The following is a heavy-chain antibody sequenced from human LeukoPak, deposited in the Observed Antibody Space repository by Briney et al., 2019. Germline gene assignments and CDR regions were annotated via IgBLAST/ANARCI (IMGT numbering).Heavy chain of an antibody. V-gene: IGHV5-51*01. CDR1: GYGFTNYW. J-gene: IGHJ4*02. CDR3: AIGGDSSTSCYRCFNY. CDR2: NYPDDSDT. Sequence: GESLKTSSEGSGYGFTNYWIGWVRQMPGKGLEWMGGNYPDDSDTRYSPSFQGQVTISADKSIGTAYLQWSSLTASDTAMYYCAIGGDSSTSCYRCFNYWGQGTLVTVSS. D-gene: IGHD2-2*01.